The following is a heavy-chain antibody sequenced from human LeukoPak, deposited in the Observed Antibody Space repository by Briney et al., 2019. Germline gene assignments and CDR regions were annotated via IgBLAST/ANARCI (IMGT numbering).Heavy chain of an antibody. J-gene: IGHJ4*02. Sequence: ASVKVSCKASGGTFSSYAISWVRQAPGQGLEWMGGIIPIFGTANYAQKFQGRVTITADESTSTAYMELSSLRSEDTAVYYCAVGGVIAIRYFGYWGQGTLVTVSS. V-gene: IGHV1-69*01. CDR3: AVGGVIAIRYFGY. D-gene: IGHD2-21*01. CDR2: IIPIFGTA. CDR1: GGTFSSYA.